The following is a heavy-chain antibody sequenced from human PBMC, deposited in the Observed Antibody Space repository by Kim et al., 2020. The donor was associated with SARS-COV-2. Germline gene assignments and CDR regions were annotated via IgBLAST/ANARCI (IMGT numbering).Heavy chain of an antibody. CDR2: IYPGDSDT. V-gene: IGHV5-51*01. CDR3: ARWSDDILTGYYPNDAFDI. D-gene: IGHD3-9*01. J-gene: IGHJ3*02. CDR1: GYSFTSYW. Sequence: GESLKISCKGSGYSFTSYWIGWVRQMPGKGLEWMGIIYPGDSDTRYSPSFQGQVTISADKSISTAYLQWSSLKASDTAMYYCARWSDDILTGYYPNDAFDIWGQGTMVTVSS.